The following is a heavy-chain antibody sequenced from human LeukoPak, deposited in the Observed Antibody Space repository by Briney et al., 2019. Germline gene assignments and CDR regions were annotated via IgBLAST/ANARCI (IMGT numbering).Heavy chain of an antibody. D-gene: IGHD5-12*01. Sequence: PGGSLRLSCAASGFTVSSNYMSWVRRAPGKGLEWVSVIYSGGSTYYADSVKGRFTISRDNSKNTLYLQMNSLRAEDTAVYYCARDNSGYDSVYWGQGTLVTVSS. V-gene: IGHV3-53*01. CDR2: IYSGGST. J-gene: IGHJ4*02. CDR3: ARDNSGYDSVY. CDR1: GFTVSSNY.